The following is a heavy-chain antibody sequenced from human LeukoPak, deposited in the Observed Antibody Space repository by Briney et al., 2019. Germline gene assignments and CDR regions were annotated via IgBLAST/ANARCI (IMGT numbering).Heavy chain of an antibody. CDR2: IYYSGST. V-gene: IGHV4-59*01. CDR3: ARYTQGGYLRAFDI. D-gene: IGHD1-26*01. J-gene: IGHJ3*02. Sequence: PSGTLSLTCTVSGGSISSYYWSWIRQPPGKGLEWIGYIYYSGSTNYNPSLKSRVTISVDTSKNQFSLKLSSVTAADTAVYYCARYTQGGYLRAFDIWGQGAMVTVSS. CDR1: GGSISSYY.